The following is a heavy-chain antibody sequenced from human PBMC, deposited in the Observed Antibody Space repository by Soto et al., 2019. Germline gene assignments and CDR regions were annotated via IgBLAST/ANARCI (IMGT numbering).Heavy chain of an antibody. CDR1: GFTFTNAW. V-gene: IGHV3-15*07. Sequence: EVQLVESGGGLVTPGGSLRLSCAASGFTFTNAWMNWVRQAPGKGLEWVGLIKMKSEGATTHYAAPVNGRFTISRDDSKKMLYPQMSNLKTEDTAVYYCTTLGSHYFYHNFDVWGQGTTVTVP. J-gene: IGHJ6*02. CDR2: IKMKSEGATT. D-gene: IGHD1-26*01. CDR3: TTLGSHYFYHNFDV.